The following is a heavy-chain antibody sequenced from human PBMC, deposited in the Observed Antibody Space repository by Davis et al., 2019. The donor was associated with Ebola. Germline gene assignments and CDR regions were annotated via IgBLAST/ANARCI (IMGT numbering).Heavy chain of an antibody. Sequence: SETLSLTCTVSGCSISSYYWSWIRQPPGKGLEWIGYIYYSGSTNYNPSLKSRVTISLDTSKNQFSLKLSSVTAADTAVYYCARLIRYYYDSSGYYSSCYFDYWGQGTLVTVSS. J-gene: IGHJ4*02. CDR3: ARLIRYYYDSSGYYSSCYFDY. V-gene: IGHV4-59*01. CDR1: GCSISSYY. CDR2: IYYSGST. D-gene: IGHD3-22*01.